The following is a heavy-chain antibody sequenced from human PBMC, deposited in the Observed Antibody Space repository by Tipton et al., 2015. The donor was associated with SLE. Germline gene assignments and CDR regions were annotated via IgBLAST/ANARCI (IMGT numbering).Heavy chain of an antibody. V-gene: IGHV3-23*01. J-gene: IGHJ4*02. CDR1: GFTFSRYG. Sequence: SLRLSCASSGFTFSRYGISWVRQTPGKGLEWVSEISAAGTNTYYAPSVKGRFTISKDISRSAVYLEMSSLRAEDTALYYCTKDRDYGSGLFDYWGQGALVIVSS. D-gene: IGHD4/OR15-4a*01. CDR2: ISAAGTNT. CDR3: TKDRDYGSGLFDY.